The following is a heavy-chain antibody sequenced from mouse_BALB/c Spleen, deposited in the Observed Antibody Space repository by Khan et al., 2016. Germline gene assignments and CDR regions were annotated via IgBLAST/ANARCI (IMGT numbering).Heavy chain of an antibody. V-gene: IGHV5-9-3*01. Sequence: EVELVESGGGLVKPGGSLKLSCAASGFTFSSYAMSWVRQTPEKRLEWVATISSGGSYTYYPDSVRGRFTISRDNAKNTLYLQMSSLRSKGTAMYYSARHDDFDYWRQSTTLTGSA. D-gene: IGHD2-3*01. CDR3: ARHDDFDY. J-gene: IGHJ2*01. CDR1: GFTFSSYA. CDR2: ISSGGSYT.